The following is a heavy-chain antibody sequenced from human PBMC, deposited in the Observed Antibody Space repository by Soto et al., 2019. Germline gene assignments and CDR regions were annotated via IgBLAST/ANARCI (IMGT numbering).Heavy chain of an antibody. J-gene: IGHJ6*03. CDR3: AKALRPSLNFFYYMDV. Sequence: EVQLLESGGNLVEPGGSLRLSCVVSGFTFGSYAMSWVRQAPEKGPEWVALLGGDGFTTYYADSVRGRFTISGDKSKSTLFLLMNSLRADDTGVYYCAKALRPSLNFFYYMDVWGRGTSVIVSS. V-gene: IGHV3-23*01. CDR2: LGGDGFTT. CDR1: GFTFGSYA. D-gene: IGHD2-2*01.